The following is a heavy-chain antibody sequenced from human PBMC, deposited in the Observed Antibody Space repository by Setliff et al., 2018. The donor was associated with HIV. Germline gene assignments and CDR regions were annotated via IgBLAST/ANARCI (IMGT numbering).Heavy chain of an antibody. D-gene: IGHD3-16*01. CDR1: GYTFTNYY. J-gene: IGHJ4*02. V-gene: IGHV1-46*01. CDR3: ARGPGAFGGTSVQNFDY. Sequence: ASVKVSCKASGYTFTNYYMHWVRQAPGQGLEGMGIINPSGGSTSHAQKFQGRVNMTRDTSISTAYLELSRLRSEETAVYYCARGPGAFGGTSVQNFDYWGQGTLVTVSS. CDR2: INPSGGST.